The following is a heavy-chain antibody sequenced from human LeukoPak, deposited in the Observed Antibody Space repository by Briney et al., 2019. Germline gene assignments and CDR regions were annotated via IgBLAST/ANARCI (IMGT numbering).Heavy chain of an antibody. CDR2: ISYSGST. J-gene: IGHJ4*02. CDR1: GGSLNGGSFY. V-gene: IGHV4-31*03. CDR3: ARMPRGVVVVTPYYFDN. D-gene: IGHD2-15*01. Sequence: SETLSLTCSAFGGSLNGGSFYWSWLRQHPERGLEWIGYISYSGSTHFNPSLKSRVSISSDTSKNQFSLNVNSVTAADTAVYYCARMPRGVVVVTPYYFDNWGQGTLVTVSS.